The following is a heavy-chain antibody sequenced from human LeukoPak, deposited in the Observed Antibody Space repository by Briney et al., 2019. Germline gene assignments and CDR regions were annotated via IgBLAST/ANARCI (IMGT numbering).Heavy chain of an antibody. J-gene: IGHJ6*03. V-gene: IGHV4-59*01. CDR2: IYYSGST. Sequence: SETLSLTCTVSGGSISSYYWSWIRQPPGKGLEWIGCIYYSGSTNYNPSLKSRVTISVDTSKNQFSLKLSSVTAADTAVYYCARVTNYYDSSGYQHYTDVWGKGTTVTVSS. D-gene: IGHD3-22*01. CDR3: ARVTNYYDSSGYQHYTDV. CDR1: GGSISSYY.